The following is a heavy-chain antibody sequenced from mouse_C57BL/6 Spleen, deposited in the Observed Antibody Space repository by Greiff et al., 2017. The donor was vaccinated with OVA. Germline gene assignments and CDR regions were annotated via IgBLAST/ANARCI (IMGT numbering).Heavy chain of an antibody. D-gene: IGHD4-1*01. J-gene: IGHJ2*01. Sequence: QVQLQQPGAELVKPGASVKLSCKASGYTFTSYWMQWVKQRPGQGLEWIGEIDPSDSYTNYNQKFKGKATLTVDTSSSTAYMQLSSLTSEDSAVYYCARFTGTYCDYWGQGTTLTVSS. CDR2: IDPSDSYT. V-gene: IGHV1-50*01. CDR1: GYTFTSYW. CDR3: ARFTGTYCDY.